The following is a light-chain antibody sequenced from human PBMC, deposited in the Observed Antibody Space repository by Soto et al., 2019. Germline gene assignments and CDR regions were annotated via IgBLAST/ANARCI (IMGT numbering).Light chain of an antibody. CDR2: DAF. CDR3: QQRARWPST. Sequence: VLTQSPDIRSHSTGKTANLCCXASESVDRYVAWYQQKVGQAPRLLIYDAFTRATGVAARFSGSGSATDFTLTISSLEPDDFAVYYCQQRARWPSTFGPGIKVDIK. J-gene: IGKJ2*02. V-gene: IGKV3-11*01. CDR1: ESVDRY.